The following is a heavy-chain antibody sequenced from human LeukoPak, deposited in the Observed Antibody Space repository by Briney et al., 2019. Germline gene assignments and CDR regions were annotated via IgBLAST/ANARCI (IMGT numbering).Heavy chain of an antibody. CDR2: IFYSRSM. J-gene: IGHJ6*02. V-gene: IGHV4-30-4*01. D-gene: IGHD3-9*01. CDR1: GGSISSGDYY. CDR3: ARDDFEYSVHYGMDV. Sequence: PSQTLSLTCTVSGGSISSGDYYWSGSRQPPGKGLEWMGYIFYSRSMYYDPSLKSRLTISVDTSKNQFSLKLRYVTAAETAVYYCARDDFEYSVHYGMDVWGQGTAVTVSS.